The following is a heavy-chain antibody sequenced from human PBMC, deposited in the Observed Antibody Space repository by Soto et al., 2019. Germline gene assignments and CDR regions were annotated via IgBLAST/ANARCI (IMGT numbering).Heavy chain of an antibody. V-gene: IGHV4-59*01. Sequence: PSETLSLTCTVSGGSISSYYWSWIRQPPGKGLEWIGYIYYSGSTNYNPSLKSRVTISVDTSKNQFSLKLSSVTAADTAVYYCARFAGVQAHRFDYWGQGTLVTVSS. CDR2: IYYSGST. D-gene: IGHD2-2*01. CDR1: GGSISSYY. CDR3: ARFAGVQAHRFDY. J-gene: IGHJ4*02.